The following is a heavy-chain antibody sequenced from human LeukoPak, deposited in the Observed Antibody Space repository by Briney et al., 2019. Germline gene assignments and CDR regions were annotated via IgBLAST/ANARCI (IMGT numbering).Heavy chain of an antibody. Sequence: SETLSLTCAVYGGSFSDYYWSWIRQPPGKGLEWIGEINHSGSTNYNPSLKSRVTISVDTSKNQFSLKLSSVTAADTAVYYCAREPYYWGQGTLVTVSS. CDR1: GGSFSDYY. CDR2: INHSGST. D-gene: IGHD1-1*01. J-gene: IGHJ4*02. CDR3: AREPYY. V-gene: IGHV4-34*01.